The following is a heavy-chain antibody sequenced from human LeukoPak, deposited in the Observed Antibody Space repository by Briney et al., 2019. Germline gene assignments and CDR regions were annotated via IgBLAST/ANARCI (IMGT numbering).Heavy chain of an antibody. Sequence: KPGGSLRLSCAASGFTFSDYYMSWIRQAPGKGLEWVSYISSSSSYTNYADSVKGRFTISRDNAKNSLYLQMNSLRAADTAVYLCSGSSSGPDAFDIWGQGTMVTVSS. CDR1: GFTFSDYY. V-gene: IGHV3-11*03. CDR2: ISSSSSYT. CDR3: SGSSSGPDAFDI. J-gene: IGHJ3*02. D-gene: IGHD6-6*01.